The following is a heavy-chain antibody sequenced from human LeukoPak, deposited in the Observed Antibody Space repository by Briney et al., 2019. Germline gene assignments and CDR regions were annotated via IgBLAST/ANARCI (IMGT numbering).Heavy chain of an antibody. CDR3: ASLGTMVRGVIN. CDR1: GGSFSGYY. D-gene: IGHD3-10*01. Sequence: SETLSLTCAVYGGSFSGYYWSWIRQPPGKGLEWIGEINHSGSTNYNPSLKSRVTISVDTSKNQFSLKLSSVTAADTAAYYCASLGTMVRGVINWGQGTLVTVSS. CDR2: INHSGST. J-gene: IGHJ4*02. V-gene: IGHV4-34*01.